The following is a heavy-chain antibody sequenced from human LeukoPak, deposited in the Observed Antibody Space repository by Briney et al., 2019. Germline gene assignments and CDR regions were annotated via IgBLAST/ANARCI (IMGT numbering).Heavy chain of an antibody. CDR2: ISYDGSNK. V-gene: IGHV3-30-3*01. D-gene: IGHD2-15*01. CDR1: GFTFSSYA. Sequence: GALGLSCAASGFTFSSYAMHWVRQAPGKGLEWVAVISYDGSNKYYADSVKGRFTISRDNSKNTLYLQMNSLRAEDTAVYYCARGLGYCSGGSCYGDYWGQGTLVTVSS. CDR3: ARGLGYCSGGSCYGDY. J-gene: IGHJ4*02.